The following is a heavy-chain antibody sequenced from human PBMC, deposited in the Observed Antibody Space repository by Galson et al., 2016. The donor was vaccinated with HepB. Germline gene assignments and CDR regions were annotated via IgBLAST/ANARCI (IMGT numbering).Heavy chain of an antibody. D-gene: IGHD4/OR15-4a*01. CDR1: GFTSSSHW. CDR2: INGDGSST. J-gene: IGHJ4*02. CDR3: ARGHSANSFILDY. V-gene: IGHV3-74*01. Sequence: SLRLSCAASGFTSSSHWMNWFRQAPGKKMVWVSRINGDGSSTTYADSVKGRFTISRDNAKNTLYLQMSSLRAEDTAVYYCARGHSANSFILDYWGQGTLVTVSS.